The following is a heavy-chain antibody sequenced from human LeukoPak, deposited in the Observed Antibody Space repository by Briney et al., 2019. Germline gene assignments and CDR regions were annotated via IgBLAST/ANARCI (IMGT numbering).Heavy chain of an antibody. CDR3: ARRGDSSGWYSNWFDP. V-gene: IGHV5-51*01. CDR1: GYRFSNYW. CDR2: IYPGDSDI. J-gene: IGHJ5*02. Sequence: GESLKISCKGSGYRFSNYWIGWVRHMPGKGLEWMGMIYPGDSDIRYSPSFQGQVTISADKSISTAYLQWSSLKASDTAMYYCARRGDSSGWYSNWFDPWGQGTLVTVSS. D-gene: IGHD6-19*01.